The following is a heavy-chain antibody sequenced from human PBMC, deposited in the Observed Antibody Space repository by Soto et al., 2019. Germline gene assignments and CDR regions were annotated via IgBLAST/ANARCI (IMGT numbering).Heavy chain of an antibody. CDR1: GFTFSDYY. CDR2: ISSSSSYT. J-gene: IGHJ5*02. V-gene: IGHV3-11*05. Sequence: GGSLRLSCAASGFTFSDYYMSWIRQAPGKGLEWVSYISSSSSYTNYADSVKGRFIISRDNAKNSLYLQMNSLRAEDTAVYYCARGYCSSTSCRNWFDPWGQGTLVTVSS. CDR3: ARGYCSSTSCRNWFDP. D-gene: IGHD2-2*01.